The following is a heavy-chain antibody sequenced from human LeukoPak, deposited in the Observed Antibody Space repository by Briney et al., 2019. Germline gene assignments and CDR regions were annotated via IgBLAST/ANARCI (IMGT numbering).Heavy chain of an antibody. CDR3: ARGDGDY. J-gene: IGHJ4*02. D-gene: IGHD5-24*01. CDR2: ITTHNGNT. CDR1: GYTFTNYG. V-gene: IGHV1-18*01. Sequence: ASMKVSCKASGYTFTNYGISWVRRAPGQGLEWMGWITTHNGNTNYAQKFQGRVTMTTDTSTSTAYMELRSLRSDDTAVYYCARGDGDYWGQGTLVTVSS.